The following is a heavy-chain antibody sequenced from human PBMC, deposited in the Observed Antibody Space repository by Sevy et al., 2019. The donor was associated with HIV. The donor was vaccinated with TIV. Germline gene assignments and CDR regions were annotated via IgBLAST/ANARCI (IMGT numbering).Heavy chain of an antibody. CDR1: GFTFDDYA. D-gene: IGHD6-13*01. Sequence: GGSLRLSCAASGFTFDDYAMHWVRQAPGKGLEWVSSISWSSANIGYGGLGKGRFSTSRDNAKNSLYLQMNSLRTEDTAFYYCVKAPYSTSSPGWFDPWGQGTLVTVSS. J-gene: IGHJ5*02. V-gene: IGHV3-9*01. CDR3: VKAPYSTSSPGWFDP. CDR2: ISWSSANI.